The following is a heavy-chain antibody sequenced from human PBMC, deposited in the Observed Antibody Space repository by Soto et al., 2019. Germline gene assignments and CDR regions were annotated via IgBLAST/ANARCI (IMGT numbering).Heavy chain of an antibody. CDR1: GGSISSSNW. J-gene: IGHJ5*02. V-gene: IGHV4-4*02. D-gene: IGHD6-6*01. CDR2: IYHSGST. Sequence: LSLTFAVSGGSISSSNWWSWVRQPPGKGLEWIGEIYHSGSTNYNPSLKSRVTISVDKSKNQFSLKLSSVTAADTAVYYCARVLRIAARPGWFDPWGQGTLVTVSS. CDR3: ARVLRIAARPGWFDP.